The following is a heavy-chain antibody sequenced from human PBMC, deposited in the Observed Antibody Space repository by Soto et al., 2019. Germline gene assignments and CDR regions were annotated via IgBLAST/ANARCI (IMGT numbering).Heavy chain of an antibody. Sequence: EVQLVESGGGLVQPGGSLRLSCAASGFTFGGSWMHWVRQAPGKGLVWVSRISSDGSSTTYADSVKGRFTISRDNAKNMLYLQMNSLRAEDTAVYYCATAGTGTFTYWGQGTLATVSS. J-gene: IGHJ4*02. CDR3: ATAGTGTFTY. V-gene: IGHV3-74*03. CDR1: GFTFGGSW. CDR2: ISSDGSST. D-gene: IGHD1-1*01.